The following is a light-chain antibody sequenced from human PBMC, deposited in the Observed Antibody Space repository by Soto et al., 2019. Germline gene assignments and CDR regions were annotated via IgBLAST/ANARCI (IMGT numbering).Light chain of an antibody. CDR2: KAA. CDR3: QQYNSYRRT. V-gene: IGKV1-5*03. CDR1: QSISSW. J-gene: IGKJ1*01. Sequence: DIQNTPAPFTLFASVGNRVHITCRASQSISSWLAWYQQKPGKAPKLLIYKAASLESGVPSRFSGSGSGTEFTLTISSLQPDDFATYYCQQYNSYRRTFGQGTKVEIK.